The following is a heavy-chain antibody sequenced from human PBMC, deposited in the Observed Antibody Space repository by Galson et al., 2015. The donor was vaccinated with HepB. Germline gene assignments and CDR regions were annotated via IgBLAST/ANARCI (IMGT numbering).Heavy chain of an antibody. D-gene: IGHD2-2*01. Sequence: SLRLSCAASGFTFSSYAMHWVRQAPGKGLEWVAVISYDGSNKYYADSVKGRFTISRDNSKNTLYLQMNSLRAEDTAVYYCARDIQLLYFDYWGQGTLVTVSS. J-gene: IGHJ4*02. V-gene: IGHV3-30-3*01. CDR1: GFTFSSYA. CDR2: ISYDGSNK. CDR3: ARDIQLLYFDY.